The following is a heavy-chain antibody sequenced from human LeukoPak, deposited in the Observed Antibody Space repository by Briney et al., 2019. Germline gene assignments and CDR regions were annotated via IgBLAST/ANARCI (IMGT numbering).Heavy chain of an antibody. D-gene: IGHD6-6*01. CDR3: AKDRLEYSSSGYYYMDV. Sequence: GGSLRLSCAASGFIFSSYWMSWVRQAPGKGLEWVANIHPDGDEKYYVDSVKGRFTISRDNAKNSLYLQMNSLRAEDTAVYYCAKDRLEYSSSGYYYMDVWGKGTTVTVSS. V-gene: IGHV3-7*01. CDR1: GFIFSSYW. CDR2: IHPDGDEK. J-gene: IGHJ6*03.